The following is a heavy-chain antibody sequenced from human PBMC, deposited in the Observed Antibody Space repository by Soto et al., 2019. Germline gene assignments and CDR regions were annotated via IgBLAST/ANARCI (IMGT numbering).Heavy chain of an antibody. D-gene: IGHD2-15*01. CDR2: INPNSGGT. CDR3: AREVEGRDYFDY. V-gene: IGHV1-2*02. CDR1: GGTFSSYA. J-gene: IGHJ4*02. Sequence: GASVKVSCKASGGTFSSYAISWVRQAPGKGLEWMGWINPNSGGTNYAQKFQGRVTMTRDTSISTAYMELSRLRSDETAVYSCAREVEGRDYFDYWGQGTLVTVSS.